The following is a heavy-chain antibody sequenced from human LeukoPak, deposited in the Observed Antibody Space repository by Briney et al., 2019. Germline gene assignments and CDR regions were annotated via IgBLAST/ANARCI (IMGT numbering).Heavy chain of an antibody. CDR3: ARAPTVTAESAFGY. CDR1: GFTFSNYA. J-gene: IGHJ4*02. CDR2: INSNGGST. Sequence: GGSLRLSCVASGFTFSNYAMHWVRQTPGKGLEYVSGINSNGGSTQYAYSVKGRFNISRENSKHTLYLQMGSLRTEDMAVYYCARAPTVTAESAFGYWGQGTLVTVSS. V-gene: IGHV3-64*01. D-gene: IGHD4-17*01.